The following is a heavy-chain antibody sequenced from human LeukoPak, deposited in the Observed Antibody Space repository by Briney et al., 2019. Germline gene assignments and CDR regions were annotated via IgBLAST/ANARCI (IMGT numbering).Heavy chain of an antibody. J-gene: IGHJ5*02. CDR1: GGSFGSFY. CDR2: INHSGSF. CDR3: ARHYGP. V-gene: IGHV4-34*01. Sequence: PSETLSLTCAVSGGSFGSFYWSWVRQPPGKGLEWIGEINHSGSFNYNPALKSRVTISVDTSKSQFSLKLNSVTAADTAVYYCARHYGPWGQGTLVTVSS. D-gene: IGHD3-16*01.